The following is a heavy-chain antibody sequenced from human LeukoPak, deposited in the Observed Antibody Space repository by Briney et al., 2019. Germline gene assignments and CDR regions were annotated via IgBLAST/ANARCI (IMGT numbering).Heavy chain of an antibody. Sequence: SETLSLTCTVSDGSISTYYWSWIRQPPGKGLEWLGYIYHSGRTNYNPSLKSRVTISVDTSKNQFALKLSSVTAADTAVYYCARSYCGSDRSSGGGIVDYWGQGTLVTVSS. CDR1: DGSISTYY. CDR3: ARSYCGSDRSSGGGIVDY. D-gene: IGHD2-21*02. J-gene: IGHJ4*02. V-gene: IGHV4-4*09. CDR2: IYHSGRT.